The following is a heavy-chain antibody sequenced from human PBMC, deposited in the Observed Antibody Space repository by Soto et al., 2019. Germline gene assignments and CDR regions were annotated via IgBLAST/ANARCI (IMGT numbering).Heavy chain of an antibody. CDR3: ARDPAVLGNPPYYYDSSGHRVGYFDY. Sequence: QVQLVQSGAEVKKPGASVKVSCKASGYTFTSYGISWVRQAPGQGLEWMGWISAYNGNTNYAQKLPGRVTMTTDTSTSTAYMELRSLRSDDTAVYYCARDPAVLGNPPYYYDSSGHRVGYFDYWGQGTLVTVSS. V-gene: IGHV1-18*01. CDR1: GYTFTSYG. J-gene: IGHJ4*02. D-gene: IGHD3-22*01. CDR2: ISAYNGNT.